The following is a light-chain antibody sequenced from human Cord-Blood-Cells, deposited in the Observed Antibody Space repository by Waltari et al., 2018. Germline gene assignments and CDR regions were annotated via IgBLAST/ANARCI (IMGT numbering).Light chain of an antibody. Sequence: QSALTQPAPVAGSPGPPITIPCTGTSSHVGGYHYVSWYQQHPGKAPKLMIYDVSNRPSGVSNRFSGSKSGNTASLTISGLQAEDEADYYCSSYTSSSTWVFGGGTKLTVL. J-gene: IGLJ3*02. CDR2: DVS. CDR1: SSHVGGYHY. CDR3: SSYTSSSTWV. V-gene: IGLV2-14*01.